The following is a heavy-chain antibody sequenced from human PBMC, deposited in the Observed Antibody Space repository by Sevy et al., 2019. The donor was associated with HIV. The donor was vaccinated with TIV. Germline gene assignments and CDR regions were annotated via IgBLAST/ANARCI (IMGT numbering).Heavy chain of an antibody. J-gene: IGHJ4*02. CDR1: GYTFSRSV. V-gene: IGHV1-18*04. CDR3: ARGRGIAVAGGGYYSDY. D-gene: IGHD6-19*01. Sequence: ASVKVSCKASGYTFSRSVITWVRQAPGQGLEWMGWISTYNGKTNYAQKFQDRVTMTTDTSTKTAYMELRSLRSDDTAIYFCARGRGIAVAGGGYYSDYWGQGSLVTVSS. CDR2: ISTYNGKT.